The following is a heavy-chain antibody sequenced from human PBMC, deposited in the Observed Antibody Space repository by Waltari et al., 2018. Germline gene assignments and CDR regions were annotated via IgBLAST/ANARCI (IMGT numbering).Heavy chain of an antibody. CDR3: ARAGSTLIWGVAE. Sequence: QVQLVQSGAAVKKPGASVKVSCKASGYTFTDFYMHWVRQAPGQGLEWMGIVNPNGGSTTYAQKLQDRVTMTRDTSTSTVYMELSSLRSEDTAVYYCARAGSTLIWGVAEWGQGTLVTVSS. CDR1: GYTFTDFY. V-gene: IGHV1-46*04. J-gene: IGHJ4*02. CDR2: VNPNGGST. D-gene: IGHD2-2*01.